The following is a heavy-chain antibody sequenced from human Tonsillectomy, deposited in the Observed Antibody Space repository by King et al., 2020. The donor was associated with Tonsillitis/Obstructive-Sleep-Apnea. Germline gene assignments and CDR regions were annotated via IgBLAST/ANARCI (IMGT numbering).Heavy chain of an antibody. CDR2: ISSSSSKS. D-gene: IGHD4-23*01. Sequence: VQLVESGGGLVKPGGSLRLSCAASGFTFSDYYMSWIRKAPGKGLEWFSYISSSSSKSNYADSVKGRFTISRDNAKNSLYLQMNSLRAEDTAVYYCARANSYYFDYWGQGTLVTVSS. J-gene: IGHJ4*02. CDR3: ARANSYYFDY. CDR1: GFTFSDYY. V-gene: IGHV3-11*05.